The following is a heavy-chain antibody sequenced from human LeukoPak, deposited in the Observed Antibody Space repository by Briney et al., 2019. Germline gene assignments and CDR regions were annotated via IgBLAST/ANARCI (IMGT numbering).Heavy chain of an antibody. D-gene: IGHD1-26*01. V-gene: IGHV4-39*07. CDR2: IYYSGST. CDR3: ARGNKFAWNSGSYYFDY. CDR1: GGSISSSSYY. J-gene: IGHJ4*02. Sequence: PSETLSLTCTVSGGSISSSSYYWGWIRQPPGKGLEWIGSIYYSGSTYYNPSLKSRVTISVDTSKNQFSLKLSSVTAADTAVYYCARGNKFAWNSGSYYFDYWGQGTLVTVSS.